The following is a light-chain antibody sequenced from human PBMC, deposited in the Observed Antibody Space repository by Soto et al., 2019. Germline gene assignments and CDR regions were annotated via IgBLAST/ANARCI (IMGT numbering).Light chain of an antibody. CDR2: DAS. V-gene: IGKV3-11*01. Sequence: EIVLTQSPSLLSSSPGESAALSCRASQSVSSYLAWYQQKPGQAPRLLIYDASNRATGIPARFSGSGSGTDFTLTISSLEPEDFAVYYCQQRSNWPPIFGPGTKVDIK. CDR3: QQRSNWPPI. J-gene: IGKJ3*01. CDR1: QSVSSY.